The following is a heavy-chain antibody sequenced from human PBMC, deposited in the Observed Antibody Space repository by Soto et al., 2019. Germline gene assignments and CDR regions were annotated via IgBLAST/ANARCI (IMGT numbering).Heavy chain of an antibody. J-gene: IGHJ4*02. D-gene: IGHD6-19*01. Sequence: SETLSLTCTVSGDSISSSTYYWVWIRQSPGKGPEWIGSMLYSGNTYYNPSLQSRVAISVDTSKNQFSLKLKSVTAADTAIYYCARRTVNIRTFYSGLKTHCFDYWGQGAPVTVSS. CDR2: MLYSGNT. CDR1: GDSISSSTYY. CDR3: ARRTVNIRTFYSGLKTHCFDY. V-gene: IGHV4-39*01.